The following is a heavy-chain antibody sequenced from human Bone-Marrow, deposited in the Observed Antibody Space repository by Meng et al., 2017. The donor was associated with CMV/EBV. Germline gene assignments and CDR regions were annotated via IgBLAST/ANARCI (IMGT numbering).Heavy chain of an antibody. CDR3: ARARRNYYYGMDV. V-gene: IGHV4-59*01. CDR1: GGSISSYY. J-gene: IGHJ6*02. CDR2: IYYSGST. Sequence: GSLRLSCTVSGGSISSYYWSWIRQPPGKGLEWIGYIYYSGSTNYNPSLTSRVTISVDQSKNQFSLKLSSLTAADTAVYYCARARRNYYYGMDVWGQGTTVTASS.